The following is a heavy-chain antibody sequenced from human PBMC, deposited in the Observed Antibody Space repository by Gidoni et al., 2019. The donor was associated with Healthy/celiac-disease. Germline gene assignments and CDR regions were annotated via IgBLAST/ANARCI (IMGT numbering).Heavy chain of an antibody. J-gene: IGHJ4*02. CDR2: IIPIFGTA. CDR3: ARTTSIWAMAKRVFDY. V-gene: IGHV1-69*01. D-gene: IGHD5-18*01. Sequence: QVQLVQSGAEVKKPGSSVKVSCTSSGGAFSSYAISWVRQAPGQGLEWMGGIIPIFGTANYAQKFQGRVTITADESTSTAYMELSSLRSEDTAVYYCARTTSIWAMAKRVFDYWGQGTLVTVSS. CDR1: GGAFSSYA.